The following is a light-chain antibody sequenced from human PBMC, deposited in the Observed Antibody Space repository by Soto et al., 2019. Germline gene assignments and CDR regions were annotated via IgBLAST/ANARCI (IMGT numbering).Light chain of an antibody. CDR2: DAS. V-gene: IGKV3-11*01. CDR1: QSVSSY. Sequence: MEITQWQSTLSLSIGERATXSGRASQSVSSYLAWYQQKPGHAPRLLIYDASNRATGIPARSSGHGSGTDLTLTVTTLEPEHFAVYYCRQRSQWPPTFRQGTEVDIK. CDR3: RQRSQWPPT. J-gene: IGKJ1*01.